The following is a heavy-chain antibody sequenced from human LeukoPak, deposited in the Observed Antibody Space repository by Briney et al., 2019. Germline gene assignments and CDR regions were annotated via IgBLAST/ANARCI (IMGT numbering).Heavy chain of an antibody. CDR1: GFTFSSYA. CDR3: ARGPYTRVAAAGPLDY. J-gene: IGHJ4*02. Sequence: GRSLRLSCAASGFTFSSYAMHWVRQAPGKGLEWVAVISYDGSNKYYADSVKGRFTISRDNSKNTLYLQMNSLRAEDTAVYYCARGPYTRVAAAGPLDYWGQGTLVTVSS. CDR2: ISYDGSNK. V-gene: IGHV3-30-3*01. D-gene: IGHD6-13*01.